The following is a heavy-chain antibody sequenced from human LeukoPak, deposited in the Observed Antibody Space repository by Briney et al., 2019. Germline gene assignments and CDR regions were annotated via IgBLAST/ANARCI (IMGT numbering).Heavy chain of an antibody. CDR2: IYYSGST. CDR1: GGSISSSSYY. J-gene: IGHJ4*02. V-gene: IGHV4-39*07. Sequence: SETLSLTSTVSGGSISSSSYYWGWIRQPPGKGLEWIGSIYYSGSTNYNPSLKSRVTISVDKSKNQFSLKLSSVTAADTAVYYYARDGAAVAGIFDYWGQGTLVTVSS. D-gene: IGHD6-19*01. CDR3: ARDGAAVAGIFDY.